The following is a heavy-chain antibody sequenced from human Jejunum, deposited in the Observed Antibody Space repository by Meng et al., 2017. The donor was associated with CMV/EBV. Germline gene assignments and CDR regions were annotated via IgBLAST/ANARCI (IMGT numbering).Heavy chain of an antibody. Sequence: CAASGFTFSTYWMTWVRQAAGKGLEWVANIKADGTEIRYVDSVKGRFTISRDNAKNSLYLQLNSLRAEDAAMYYCARYGVVAAMDYWGQGTLVTVSS. V-gene: IGHV3-7*01. CDR3: ARYGVVAAMDY. D-gene: IGHD1-26*01. CDR1: GFTFSTYW. J-gene: IGHJ4*02. CDR2: IKADGTEI.